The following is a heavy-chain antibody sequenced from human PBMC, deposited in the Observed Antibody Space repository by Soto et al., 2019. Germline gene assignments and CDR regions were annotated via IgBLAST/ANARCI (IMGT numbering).Heavy chain of an antibody. J-gene: IGHJ6*02. V-gene: IGHV4-59*01. CDR3: ARDSGGLGRMFSYCYYGMDV. D-gene: IGHD3-10*02. Sequence: PSETLSLTCTVSGGSISSYYWSWIRQPPGKGLEWIGYIYHSGSTNYNPSLKSRVTISVDTSKNQFSLKLSSVTAADTAVYYCARDSGGLGRMFSYCYYGMDVWGQGTTVTVSS. CDR2: IYHSGST. CDR1: GGSISSYY.